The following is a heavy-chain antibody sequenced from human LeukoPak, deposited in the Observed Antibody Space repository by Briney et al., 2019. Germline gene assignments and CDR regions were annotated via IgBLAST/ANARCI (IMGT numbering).Heavy chain of an antibody. CDR3: AREGYCSGGSCPAGTEY. D-gene: IGHD2-15*01. V-gene: IGHV4-59*01. Sequence: SEXLSLTCTLSGPSISSYYWSWIRQPPGKGLEGIGYIYYSGSTNYSPSLKSRVTISVDTSKNHFSLKLSSVTAADTAVYYCAREGYCSGGSCPAGTEYWGQGTLVTVSS. J-gene: IGHJ4*02. CDR1: GPSISSYY. CDR2: IYYSGST.